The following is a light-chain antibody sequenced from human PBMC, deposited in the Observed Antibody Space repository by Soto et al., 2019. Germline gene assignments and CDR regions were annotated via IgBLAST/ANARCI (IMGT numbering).Light chain of an antibody. CDR1: SSNIGSNT. Sequence: QSLLTQPPSASGTPGQRVTISCSGSSSNIGSNTVNWYQQLPGTAPKLLIYSNNQRPSGVPDRFSGSKSGTSASLAISGLQSEDEADYYCAAWDDSLNVVVFGGGTKLTVL. CDR3: AAWDDSLNVVV. CDR2: SNN. V-gene: IGLV1-44*01. J-gene: IGLJ2*01.